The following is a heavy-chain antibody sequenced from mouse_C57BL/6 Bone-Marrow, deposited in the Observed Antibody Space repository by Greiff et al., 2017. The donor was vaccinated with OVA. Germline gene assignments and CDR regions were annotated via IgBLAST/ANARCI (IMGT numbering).Heavy chain of an antibody. Sequence: EVKLVESGGGLVKPGGSLKLSCAASGFTFSSYTMSWVRQTPEKRLEWVATISGGGGNTYYPDRVKGRFTISRDNAKNTLYLQMSSLRSEDTALYYCARQGYYYGSSSYWYFDVWGTGTTVTVSS. CDR2: ISGGGGNT. CDR1: GFTFSSYT. J-gene: IGHJ1*03. D-gene: IGHD1-1*01. V-gene: IGHV5-9*01. CDR3: ARQGYYYGSSSYWYFDV.